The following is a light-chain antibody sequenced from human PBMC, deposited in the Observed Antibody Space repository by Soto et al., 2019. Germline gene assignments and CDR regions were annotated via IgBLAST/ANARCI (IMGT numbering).Light chain of an antibody. CDR3: SPGV. CDR2: EVS. J-gene: IGLJ2*01. V-gene: IGLV2-8*01. Sequence: QSALTQPPSASGSPGQSVTISCTGTSSDVGGYNYVSWYQQHPGKAPKLMIYEVSKRPSGVPDRFSGSKSGNTASLTVSGVQAEDDADYCCSPGVFGGGTKLTVL. CDR1: SSDVGGYNY.